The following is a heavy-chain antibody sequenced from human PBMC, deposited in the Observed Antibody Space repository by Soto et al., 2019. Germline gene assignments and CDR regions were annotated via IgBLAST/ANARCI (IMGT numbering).Heavy chain of an antibody. CDR3: AMVDNYLTPTPQAG. J-gene: IGHJ6*02. CDR1: GYIFVNYG. D-gene: IGHD5-12*01. CDR2: ISPYSGNT. Sequence: QVQLVQSGDEVRKPGSSVKVSCKASGYIFVNYGIAWVRQAPGQGLEWMGWISPYSGNTHYASKVQGRLTMTTDTSKLPHHMALASLTDGDSAVYEGAMVDNYLTPTPQAGWGQGTTVTVSS. V-gene: IGHV1-18*01.